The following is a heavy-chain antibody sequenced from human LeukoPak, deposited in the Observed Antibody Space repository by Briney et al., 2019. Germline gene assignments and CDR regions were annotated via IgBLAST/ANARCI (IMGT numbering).Heavy chain of an antibody. CDR1: GGSISGSSYY. Sequence: SETLSLTCTVSGGSISGSSYYWGWSRQPPGKGLEWIGSIYYSGSTYYNPSLKSRVTISVDTSKNQFSLKLTSVTAADTAVYYCARDARYYDSSGYYVFDIWGQGTKVTVSS. CDR2: IYYSGST. D-gene: IGHD3-22*01. CDR3: ARDARYYDSSGYYVFDI. J-gene: IGHJ3*02. V-gene: IGHV4-39*07.